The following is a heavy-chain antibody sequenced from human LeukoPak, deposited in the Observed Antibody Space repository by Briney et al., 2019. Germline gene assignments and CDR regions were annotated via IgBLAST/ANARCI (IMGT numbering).Heavy chain of an antibody. D-gene: IGHD3-10*01. CDR1: GYTFTGYY. CDR3: AREARITMVRGVESRAFDI. J-gene: IGHJ3*02. V-gene: IGHV1-2*02. CDR2: INPYSGGT. Sequence: ASVTVSCKASGYTFTGYYMHWVRQAPGQGLEWMGWINPYSGGTNYTQKFQGRVTMTRDTSISTAYMELSRLRSDDTAVYYCAREARITMVRGVESRAFDIWGQGTMVTVSS.